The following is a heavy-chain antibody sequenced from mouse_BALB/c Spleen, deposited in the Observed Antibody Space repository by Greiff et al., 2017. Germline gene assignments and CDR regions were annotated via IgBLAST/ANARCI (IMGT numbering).Heavy chain of an antibody. D-gene: IGHD2-2*01. V-gene: IGHV1-55*01. J-gene: IGHJ3*01. CDR1: GYSFTSYW. Sequence: QVQLKQPGAELVRPGASVKLSCKASGYSFTSYWMNWVKQRPGQGLEWIGRIAPGSGSTYYNEMFKGKATLTVDTSSSTAYIQLSSLSSEDSAVYFCARKKFYYGYDVGFAYWGQGTLVTVSA. CDR2: IAPGSGST. CDR3: ARKKFYYGYDVGFAY.